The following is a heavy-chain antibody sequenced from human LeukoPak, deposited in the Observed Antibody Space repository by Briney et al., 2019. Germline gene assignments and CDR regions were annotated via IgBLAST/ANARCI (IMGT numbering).Heavy chain of an antibody. Sequence: SETLSLTCAVYGGSFSGYYWSWIRQPPGKVLEWIGEINHSGSTNYNPSLKSRVTISVDTSKNQFSLKLSSVTAADTAVYYCARGGGIVVVPAVLGWFDPWGQGTLVTVSS. J-gene: IGHJ5*02. D-gene: IGHD2-2*01. CDR2: INHSGST. CDR3: ARGGGIVVVPAVLGWFDP. CDR1: GGSFSGYY. V-gene: IGHV4-34*01.